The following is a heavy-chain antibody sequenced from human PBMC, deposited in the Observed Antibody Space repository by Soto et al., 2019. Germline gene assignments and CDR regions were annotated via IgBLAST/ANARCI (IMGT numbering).Heavy chain of an antibody. CDR3: ARDRADYGDYEGNDY. CDR2: ISSDGTYI. V-gene: IGHV3-21*01. CDR1: GFTFNNYY. Sequence: PGGSLRLSCAVSGFTFNNYYMNWVRQAPGKGLEWVSSISSDGTYIYNADSVKGRFTISRDNAKKSLYLQMNSLRADDTGMYYCARDRADYGDYEGNDYWGQGTLVTVSS. D-gene: IGHD4-17*01. J-gene: IGHJ4*02.